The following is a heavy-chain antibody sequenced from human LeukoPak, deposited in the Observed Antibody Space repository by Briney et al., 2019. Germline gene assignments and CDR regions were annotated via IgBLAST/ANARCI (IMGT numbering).Heavy chain of an antibody. CDR2: ISGSGGRT. CDR1: GFTFSSYA. V-gene: IGHV3-23*01. J-gene: IGHJ3*02. D-gene: IGHD3-10*01. Sequence: PGGSLRLSCAASGFTFSSYAMTWVRQAPGKGLEWVSAISGSGGRTYYVDSVKGRFTISRDNSKNTLYLQMNSLRAEDTAVYYCAKFGLAGSGRYHDAFDIWGQGTMVTVSS. CDR3: AKFGLAGSGRYHDAFDI.